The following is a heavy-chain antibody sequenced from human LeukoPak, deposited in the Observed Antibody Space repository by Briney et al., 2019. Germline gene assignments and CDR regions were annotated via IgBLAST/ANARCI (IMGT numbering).Heavy chain of an antibody. CDR3: AREGRWYRDYYYGMDV. V-gene: IGHV3-21*01. D-gene: IGHD4-23*01. J-gene: IGHJ6*02. Sequence: GGSLRLSCAASGFTFSSYSMNWVRQAPVKGLEWVSSISSSSSYIYYADSVKGRFTISRDNAKNSLCLQMNSLRAEDTAVYYCAREGRWYRDYYYGMDVWGQGTTVTASS. CDR2: ISSSSSYI. CDR1: GFTFSSYS.